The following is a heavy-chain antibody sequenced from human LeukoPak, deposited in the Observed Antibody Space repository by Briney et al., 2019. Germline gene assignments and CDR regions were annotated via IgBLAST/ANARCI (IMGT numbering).Heavy chain of an antibody. CDR3: ARDRASGTTTFDY. J-gene: IGHJ4*02. D-gene: IGHD1-1*01. Sequence: KPSETLSLTCTVSGYSISSGYYWGWIRQPPGKGLEWIGSIYHSGSTYYNPSLKSRVTISVDTSKNQFSLKLSSVTAADTAVYYCARDRASGTTTFDYWGQGTLVTVSS. CDR2: IYHSGST. CDR1: GYSISSGYY. V-gene: IGHV4-38-2*02.